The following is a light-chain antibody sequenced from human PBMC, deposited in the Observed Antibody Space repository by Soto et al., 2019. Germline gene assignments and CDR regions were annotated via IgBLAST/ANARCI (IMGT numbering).Light chain of an antibody. Sequence: AIQLTQSPSSLSASIGDRVTITCRASQGISSALAWYQKKPGKAPNLLIYGASTLESGVPSSFSGSGSGTDFTLTISSLQPEDFVTYYCQHFNGYPRTFGQGTRLEIK. V-gene: IGKV1-13*02. CDR2: GAS. J-gene: IGKJ5*01. CDR3: QHFNGYPRT. CDR1: QGISSA.